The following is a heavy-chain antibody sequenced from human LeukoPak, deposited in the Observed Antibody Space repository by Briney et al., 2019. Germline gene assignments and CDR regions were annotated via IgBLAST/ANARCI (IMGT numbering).Heavy chain of an antibody. CDR2: IYYSGST. D-gene: IGHD3-10*01. J-gene: IGHJ4*02. V-gene: IGHV4-38-2*02. Sequence: SETLSLTCTVSGSSLSRGYYWGWIRQPPGKGLEWIGSIYYSGSTYYNPSLKSRVTISVDTSKNQFSLKLSSVTAADTAVYYCARTRYYYNSRSYGAPYYFDYWGQGTLVTVSS. CDR1: GSSLSRGYY. CDR3: ARTRYYYNSRSYGAPYYFDY.